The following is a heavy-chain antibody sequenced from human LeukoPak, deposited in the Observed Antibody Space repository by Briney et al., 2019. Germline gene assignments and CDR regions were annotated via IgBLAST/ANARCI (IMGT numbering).Heavy chain of an antibody. D-gene: IGHD5-24*01. CDR2: ISGSGGST. CDR1: GFTFSSYA. Sequence: GGSLRLSCAASGFTFSSYAMSWVRQAPGKGLEWVSAISGSGGSTYYADSVKGRFTISRDNSKNTLYLQMNSLRAEDTAVYYCAKDPAGRMATNIHWFDPWGQGTLVTVSS. CDR3: AKDPAGRMATNIHWFDP. J-gene: IGHJ5*02. V-gene: IGHV3-23*01.